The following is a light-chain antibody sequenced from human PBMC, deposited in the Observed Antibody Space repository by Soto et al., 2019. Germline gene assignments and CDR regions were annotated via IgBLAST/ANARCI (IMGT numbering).Light chain of an antibody. J-gene: IGKJ1*01. CDR1: QSVSDY. Sequence: ETLMTQSPATLSVSPGERATLSCRASQSVSDYLAWYQQRPGQAPRLLIFGASTRATGFPARFSGSGSGTEFTLTISSLQSEDFALYYCQQYGSSPPTFGQGTKVDIK. CDR3: QQYGSSPPT. V-gene: IGKV3-15*01. CDR2: GAS.